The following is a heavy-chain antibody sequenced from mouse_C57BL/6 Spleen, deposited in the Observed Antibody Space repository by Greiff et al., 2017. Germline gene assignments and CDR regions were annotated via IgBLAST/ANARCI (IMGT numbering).Heavy chain of an antibody. CDR2: IYPRSGNT. CDR1: GYTFTSYG. J-gene: IGHJ2*01. Sequence: VKLQQSGAELVRPGASVKLSCKASGYTFTSYGISWVKQRTGQGLEWIGEIYPRSGNTYYNEKFKGKATLTADKSSSTAYMELRSLTSEDSAVYFCARSTTVVVLDFDYWGQGATLTVSS. V-gene: IGHV1-81*01. CDR3: ARSTTVVVLDFDY. D-gene: IGHD1-1*01.